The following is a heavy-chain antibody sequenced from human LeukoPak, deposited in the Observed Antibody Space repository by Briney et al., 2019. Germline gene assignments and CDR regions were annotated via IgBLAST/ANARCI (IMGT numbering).Heavy chain of an antibody. Sequence: GGSLRLSCAASGFTVSSYYMSWVRQAPGKGLELVSVIYSGGETYYADSVKGRFTISRDNSKNTLYLQMNSLRAEDTAVYYCAKGDGYNSDFDYWGQGTLVTVSS. V-gene: IGHV3-53*05. CDR3: AKGDGYNSDFDY. D-gene: IGHD5-24*01. CDR2: IYSGGET. CDR1: GFTVSSYY. J-gene: IGHJ4*02.